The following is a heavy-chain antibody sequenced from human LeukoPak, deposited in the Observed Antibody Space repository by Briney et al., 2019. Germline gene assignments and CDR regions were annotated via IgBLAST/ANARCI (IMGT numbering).Heavy chain of an antibody. V-gene: IGHV4-59*01. D-gene: IGHD6-19*01. CDR2: IYYSGST. J-gene: IGHJ4*02. Sequence: SETLSLTCTVSGGSISSYYWSWIRQPPGKGPEWIGYIYYSGSTNYNPSLKCRVTISVDTSKNQFSLKLSSVTAADTAVYYCASGGGGGSGWADFDYWGQGTLVTVSS. CDR3: ASGGGGGSGWADFDY. CDR1: GGSISSYY.